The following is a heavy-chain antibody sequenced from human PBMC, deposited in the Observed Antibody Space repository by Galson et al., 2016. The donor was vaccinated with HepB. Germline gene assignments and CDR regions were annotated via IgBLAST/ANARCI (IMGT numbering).Heavy chain of an antibody. CDR3: PTNLGYCSGGSCYLSGGIDV. CDR2: IIPIFGTA. J-gene: IGHJ6*02. CDR1: GGTFSSYA. Sequence: SVKVSCKASGGTFSSYAIGWVRQAPGQGLEWMGGIIPIFGTANYAQKFQGRVTITAVESTSTAYMELSSLRSEDTAVYYCPTNLGYCSGGSCYLSGGIDVWGQGTTVTVSS. D-gene: IGHD2-15*01. V-gene: IGHV1-69*13.